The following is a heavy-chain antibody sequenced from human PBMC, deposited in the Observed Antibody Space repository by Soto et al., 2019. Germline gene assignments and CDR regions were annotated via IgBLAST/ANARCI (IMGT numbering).Heavy chain of an antibody. D-gene: IGHD5-18*01. CDR2: INNDGSST. V-gene: IGHV3-74*01. CDR1: GFTFSSYW. J-gene: IGHJ4*02. Sequence: EVQLVESGGGLVQPGGSLRLSCAASGFTFSSYWMHWVRQAPGKGLVWVSRINNDGSSTTYADSVKGRFTISRDNAKNTRYLQMNRLRAEDTAVYYCAKDTPMVLWGQGTLVTVSS. CDR3: AKDTPMVL.